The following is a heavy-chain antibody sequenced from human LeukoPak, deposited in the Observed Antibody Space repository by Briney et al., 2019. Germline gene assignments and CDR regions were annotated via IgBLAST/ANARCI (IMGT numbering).Heavy chain of an antibody. J-gene: IGHJ4*02. CDR2: ISGSGGST. V-gene: IGHV3-23*01. CDR3: ANLISTGRFDY. D-gene: IGHD1-1*01. Sequence: GGSLRLSCEASGFTISNYYMSWVRQAPGKGLEWVSAISGSGGSTYYADSVKGRFTISRDNSKNTLYLQMNSLRAEDTAVYYCANLISTGRFDYWGQGTLVTVSS. CDR1: GFTISNYY.